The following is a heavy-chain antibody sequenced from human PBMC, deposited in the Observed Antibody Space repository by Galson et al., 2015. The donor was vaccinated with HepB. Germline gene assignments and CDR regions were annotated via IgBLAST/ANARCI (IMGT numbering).Heavy chain of an antibody. CDR3: ARPQLYGAPGEDNWFDP. CDR1: GYTFTGYY. J-gene: IGHJ5*02. CDR2: INPNSGGT. V-gene: IGHV1-2*02. D-gene: IGHD4-17*01. Sequence: SVKVSCKASGYTFTGYYMHWVRQAPGQGLEWMGWINPNSGGTNYAQKFQGRVTMTRDTSISTAYMELSRLRSDDTAVYYCARPQLYGAPGEDNWFDPWGQGTLVIVSS.